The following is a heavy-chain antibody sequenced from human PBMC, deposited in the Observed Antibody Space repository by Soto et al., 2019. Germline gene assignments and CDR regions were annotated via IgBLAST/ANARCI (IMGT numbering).Heavy chain of an antibody. J-gene: IGHJ6*02. D-gene: IGHD4-4*01. Sequence: SETLSLTCAVSGGSISRSNWWSWVRQPPGKGLEWIGEIYHSGSTNYNPSLKSRVTISVDKSKNQFSLKLSSVTAADTAVYFCARVLQTSYYYYGMEVWGQGTTVTVSS. V-gene: IGHV4-4*02. CDR1: GGSISRSNW. CDR2: IYHSGST. CDR3: ARVLQTSYYYYGMEV.